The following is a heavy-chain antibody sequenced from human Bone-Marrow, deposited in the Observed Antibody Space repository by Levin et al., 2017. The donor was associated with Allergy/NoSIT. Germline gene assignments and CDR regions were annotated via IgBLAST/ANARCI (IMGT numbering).Heavy chain of an antibody. CDR1: GYTFTSYG. CDR2: ISAYNGNT. V-gene: IGHV1-18*01. CDR3: ARDRPLKNYIWGSYRFLRNDYYDYYMDV. J-gene: IGHJ6*03. Sequence: GESLKISCKASGYTFTSYGISWVRQAPGQGLEWMGWISAYNGNTNYAQKLQGRVTMTTDTSTSTAYMELRSLRSDDTAVYYCARDRPLKNYIWGSYRFLRNDYYDYYMDVWGKGTTVTVSS. D-gene: IGHD3-16*02.